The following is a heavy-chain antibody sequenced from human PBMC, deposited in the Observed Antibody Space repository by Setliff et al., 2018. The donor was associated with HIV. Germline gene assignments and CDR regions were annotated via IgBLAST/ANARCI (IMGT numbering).Heavy chain of an antibody. J-gene: IGHJ6*02. CDR2: INPAGNPT. CDR3: ARDHCSSSGCYEYSYYGMDV. CDR1: GGTFSSYA. V-gene: IGHV1-2*02. Sequence: ASVKVSCKGSGGTFSSYAISWVRQAPGQGLEWMGIINPAGNPTSYAQKFQGRVTMTRDTSISTAYMEVSRLRSDDTAVYYCARDHCSSSGCYEYSYYGMDVWGQGTTVTVSS. D-gene: IGHD2-2*01.